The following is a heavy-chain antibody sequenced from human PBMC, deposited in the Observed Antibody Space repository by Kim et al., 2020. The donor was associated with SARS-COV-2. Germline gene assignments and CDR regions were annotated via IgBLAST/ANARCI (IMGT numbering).Heavy chain of an antibody. J-gene: IGHJ3*02. V-gene: IGHV3-49*03. Sequence: GGSLRLSCTASGFTFGDYAMSWFRQAPGKGLEWVGFIRSKAYGGTTEYAASVKGRFTISRDDSKSIAYLQMNSLKTEDTAVYYCTRWGGSSGSSPRKRNSNDAFDIWGQGTMVTVSS. CDR1: GFTFGDYA. D-gene: IGHD3-22*01. CDR2: IRSKAYGGTT. CDR3: TRWGGSSGSSPRKRNSNDAFDI.